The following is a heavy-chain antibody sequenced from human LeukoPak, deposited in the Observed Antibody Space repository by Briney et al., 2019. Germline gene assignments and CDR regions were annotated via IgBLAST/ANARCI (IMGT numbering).Heavy chain of an antibody. J-gene: IGHJ4*02. D-gene: IGHD2-2*01. CDR2: INTDGSSA. CDR3: ARVSTSYAIYFDY. Sequence: GGSLRLSCAASGFTFSSYWMYWVRQAPGKGLMWVSRINTDGSSAAYADSVKGRFTISRDNAKNTLYLQMSGLRAEDTAVYYCARVSTSYAIYFDYWGQGTLVTVSS. V-gene: IGHV3-74*01. CDR1: GFTFSSYW.